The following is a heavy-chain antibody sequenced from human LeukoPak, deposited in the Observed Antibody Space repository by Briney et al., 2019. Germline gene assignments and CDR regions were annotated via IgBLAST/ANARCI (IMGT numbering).Heavy chain of an antibody. D-gene: IGHD5-18*01. CDR2: VDPEDGET. CDR3: ARNTPNTAMVFGVYYFDY. V-gene: IGHV1-69-2*01. CDR1: GYTFTDYY. J-gene: IGHJ4*02. Sequence: EASVKVSCKVSGYTFTDYYMHWVQQAPGKGLEWMGLVDPEDGETIYAEKFQGRVTITADTSTDTAYMELSSLRSEDTAVYYCARNTPNTAMVFGVYYFDYWGQGTLVTVSS.